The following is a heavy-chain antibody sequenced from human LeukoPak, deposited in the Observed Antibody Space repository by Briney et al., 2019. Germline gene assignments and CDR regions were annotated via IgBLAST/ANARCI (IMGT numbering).Heavy chain of an antibody. D-gene: IGHD3-10*01. V-gene: IGHV4-59*01. CDR3: ARDRGGYFDY. CDR1: GGSISSYY. Sequence: SETLSLTCTVSGGSISSYYWSCIRQPPGKGLEWIGYIYYSGSTNYNPSLKSRVTISVDTSKNQFSLKLSSVTAADTAVYYCARDRGGYFDYWGQGTLVTVSS. J-gene: IGHJ4*02. CDR2: IYYSGST.